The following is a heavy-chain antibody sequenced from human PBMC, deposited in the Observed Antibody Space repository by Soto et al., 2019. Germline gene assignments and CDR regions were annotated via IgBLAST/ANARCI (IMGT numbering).Heavy chain of an antibody. V-gene: IGHV1-8*01. CDR3: ARGITSGYSAYYFDY. CDR2: VNPNSGNT. CDR1: GYTFTSHD. Sequence: ASVKVSCKASGYTFTSHDINWVRQATGQGLEWMGWVNPNSGNTGYAQKFQGRVTMTRDTSTGTAYLELSSLRSDDAAVYYCARGITSGYSAYYFDYWGQGTPVTVSS. D-gene: IGHD3-22*01. J-gene: IGHJ4*02.